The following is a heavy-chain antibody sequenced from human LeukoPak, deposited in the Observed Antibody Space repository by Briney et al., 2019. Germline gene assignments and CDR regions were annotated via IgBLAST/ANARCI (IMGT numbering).Heavy chain of an antibody. J-gene: IGHJ4*02. Sequence: GGSLRLSREAAGFTFSSHAMSWVRQAPGKGLEWVSGISGNGGSTYYADSVKGRFTISRDNSKNTMYMQMNSLRGEDTAIYYCARKEGYSTSSSDYWGQGTLVTVSS. V-gene: IGHV3-23*01. CDR1: GFTFSSHA. CDR2: ISGNGGST. CDR3: ARKEGYSTSSSDY. D-gene: IGHD6-6*01.